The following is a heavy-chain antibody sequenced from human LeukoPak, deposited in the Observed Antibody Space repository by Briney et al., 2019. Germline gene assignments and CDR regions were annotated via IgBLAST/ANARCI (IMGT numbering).Heavy chain of an antibody. CDR1: GYTFTGFY. CDR3: ARWMATVTTPDY. J-gene: IGHJ4*02. D-gene: IGHD4-11*01. CDR2: INPNSGGT. Sequence: ASVKVSCKASGYTFTGFYLHWVRQAPGQGLEWMGWINPNSGGTNYAQKFQGRVTMTRDTSISTAYIELSRVRSDDTAVYYCARWMATVTTPDYWGQGTLVTVSS. V-gene: IGHV1-2*02.